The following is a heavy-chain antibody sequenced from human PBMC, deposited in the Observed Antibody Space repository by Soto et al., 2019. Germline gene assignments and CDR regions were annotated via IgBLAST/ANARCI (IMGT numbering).Heavy chain of an antibody. CDR3: AKDPVYSSSSGSHWFDP. Sequence: VQLLESGGGLVQPGGSLRLSCAASGFPFASYAMTWVRQAPGKGLEWVSTISGGGGSTFYSDSVKGRFTISRDNSKNTLYLQMNSLRAEDTAVYYCAKDPVYSSSSGSHWFDPWGQGTLVTVSS. D-gene: IGHD6-6*01. CDR2: ISGGGGST. J-gene: IGHJ5*02. V-gene: IGHV3-23*01. CDR1: GFPFASYA.